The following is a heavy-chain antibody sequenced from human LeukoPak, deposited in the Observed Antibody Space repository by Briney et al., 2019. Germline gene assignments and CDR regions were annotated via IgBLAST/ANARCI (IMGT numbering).Heavy chain of an antibody. V-gene: IGHV3-48*03. J-gene: IGHJ4*02. CDR3: ARDPFGSRFGEVFAPHFDY. CDR1: GFTFSSYE. Sequence: GGSLRLSCAASGFTFSSYEMNWVRQAPGKGLEWVSYISSSGSTIYYADSVKGRFTISRDNAKNSLYLQMNSLRAEDTAVYYCARDPFGSRFGEVFAPHFDYWGQGTLVTVSS. D-gene: IGHD3-10*01. CDR2: ISSSGSTI.